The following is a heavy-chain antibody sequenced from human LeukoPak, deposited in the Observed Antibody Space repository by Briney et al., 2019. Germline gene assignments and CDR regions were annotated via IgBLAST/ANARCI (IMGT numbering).Heavy chain of an antibody. CDR3: ARDVHSSGWYQFDY. Sequence: RRASVKVSCKASGGTFSSYAISWVRQAPGQGLEWMGRIIPIFGTANYAQKFQGRVTITTDESTSTAYMELSSLRSEDTAVYYCARDVHSSGWYQFDYWGQGTLVTVSS. D-gene: IGHD6-19*01. V-gene: IGHV1-69*05. J-gene: IGHJ4*02. CDR1: GGTFSSYA. CDR2: IIPIFGTA.